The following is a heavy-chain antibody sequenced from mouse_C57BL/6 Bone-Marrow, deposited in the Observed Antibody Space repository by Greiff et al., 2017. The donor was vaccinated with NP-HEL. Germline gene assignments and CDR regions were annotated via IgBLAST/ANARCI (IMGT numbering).Heavy chain of an antibody. V-gene: IGHV1-62-2*01. CDR3: ARHEDTYGSSLWYFDV. D-gene: IGHD1-1*01. J-gene: IGHJ1*03. CDR2: FYPGSGSI. Sequence: VQVVESGAELVKPGASVKLSCKASGYTFTEYTIHWVKQRSGQGLEWIGWFYPGSGSIKYNEKFKDKATLTADKSSSTVYMELSRLTSEDSAVYFCARHEDTYGSSLWYFDVWGTGTTVTVSS. CDR1: GYTFTEYT.